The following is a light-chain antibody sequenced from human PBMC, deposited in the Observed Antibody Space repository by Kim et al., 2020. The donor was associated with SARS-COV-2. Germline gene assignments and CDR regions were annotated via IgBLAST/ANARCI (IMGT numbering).Light chain of an antibody. CDR1: SSDVGSYNY. Sequence: QSALTQPPSASGSPGQSVAISCTGTSSDVGSYNYVSWYQQHPGKAPKLMIYEVSKRPSGVPDRFSGSKSGNTASLTVPGLQAEDEADYYCSSYAGSNNFGVFGGGTKLTVL. V-gene: IGLV2-8*01. J-gene: IGLJ2*01. CDR3: SSYAGSNNFGV. CDR2: EVS.